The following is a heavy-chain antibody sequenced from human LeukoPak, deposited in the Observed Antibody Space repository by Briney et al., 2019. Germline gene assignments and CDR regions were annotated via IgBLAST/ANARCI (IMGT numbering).Heavy chain of an antibody. D-gene: IGHD5-18*01. J-gene: IGHJ6*02. CDR3: ARAGYCYGWLPNYGMDV. CDR2: MNPNSGNT. V-gene: IGHV1-8*01. Sequence: SVTLSCAASGYTFTSYDINWVRQAPGQGLEWMGLMNPNSGNTDYAHKVQGRVTMTRDTSISTAYMDLSSLRSEDTAVYYCARAGYCYGWLPNYGMDVWGQGTTVTVSS. CDR1: GYTFTSYD.